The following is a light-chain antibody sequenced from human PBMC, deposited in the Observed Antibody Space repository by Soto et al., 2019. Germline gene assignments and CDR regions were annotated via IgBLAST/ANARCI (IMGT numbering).Light chain of an antibody. CDR1: HSLVHSDGSTY. J-gene: IGKJ1*01. Sequence: DIVMTQTPLSSPVTLGQPASISCRSSHSLVHSDGSTYLSWLLQRPGQPPRLLMYKISNRFSGVPDRFSVSGAGTDFTLKISRVEAADDGVYYCMQATHIPWTFGQGTQVEIK. CDR3: MQATHIPWT. CDR2: KIS. V-gene: IGKV2-24*01.